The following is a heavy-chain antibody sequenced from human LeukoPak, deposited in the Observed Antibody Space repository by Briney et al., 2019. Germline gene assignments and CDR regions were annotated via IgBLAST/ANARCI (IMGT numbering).Heavy chain of an antibody. J-gene: IGHJ4*02. V-gene: IGHV3-9*03. Sequence: SGGSLRLSCAASGFTFRDYAMHWVRQAPGKGLEWVSRISWNSGSIDYADSVRGRFTISRDNAKNSLYLQMNSLGAEDMALYYCAKARSGNGWYFDYWGQGTLVTVSS. D-gene: IGHD1-26*01. CDR1: GFTFRDYA. CDR3: AKARSGNGWYFDY. CDR2: ISWNSGSI.